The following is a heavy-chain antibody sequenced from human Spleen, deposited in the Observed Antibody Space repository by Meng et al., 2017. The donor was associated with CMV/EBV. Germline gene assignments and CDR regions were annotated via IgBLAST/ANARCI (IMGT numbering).Heavy chain of an antibody. V-gene: IGHV3-30*14. J-gene: IGHJ4*02. D-gene: IGHD4/OR15-4a*01. Sequence: GGSLRLSCAASGFTFDDYTMHWVRQAPGKGLEWVAVISYDGSKKYYADSVKGRFTISRDNSKNTLYLQMNSLRAEDTAVYYCASGLSPDYWGQGTLVTVSS. CDR2: ISYDGSKK. CDR3: ASGLSPDY. CDR1: GFTFDDYT.